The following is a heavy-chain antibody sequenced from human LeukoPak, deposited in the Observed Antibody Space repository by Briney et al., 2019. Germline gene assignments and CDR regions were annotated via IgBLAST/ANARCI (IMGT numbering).Heavy chain of an antibody. J-gene: IGHJ4*02. D-gene: IGHD3-22*01. CDR1: GFTFSSYA. CDR2: ISGSGGST. CDR3: AKSGDYYDSSALNY. Sequence: GGSLRLSCAASGFTFSSYAMSWVRQAPGKGLEWVSGISGSGGSTYYADSVKGRFTISRDNSKNTLYLQMNSLRAEDTAVYYCAKSGDYYDSSALNYWGQGTLVTVSS. V-gene: IGHV3-23*01.